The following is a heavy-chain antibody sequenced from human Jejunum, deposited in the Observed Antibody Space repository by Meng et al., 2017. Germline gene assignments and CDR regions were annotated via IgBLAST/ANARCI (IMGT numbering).Heavy chain of an antibody. CDR1: CGSVSSSGYY. CDR2: IYYSGTA. J-gene: IGHJ4*02. V-gene: IGHV4-31*03. Sequence: QVQLQESGPGLVKPPSSLSFTCTVSCGSVSSSGYYWSWIRQLPGKGLEWIGYIYYSGTAYYNPSLKSRATISLDTSENQFSLKLSFVLAADTAVYYCARDRPTPDFLAVAGTFDYWGQGILVTVSS. CDR3: ARDRPTPDFLAVAGTFDY. D-gene: IGHD6-19*01.